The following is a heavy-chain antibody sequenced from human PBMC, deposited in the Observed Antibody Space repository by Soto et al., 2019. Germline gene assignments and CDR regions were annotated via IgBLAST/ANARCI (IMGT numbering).Heavy chain of an antibody. CDR1: GFTFSSYT. V-gene: IGHV3-23*01. J-gene: IGHJ4*02. Sequence: EVQLLESGGGLVEPGGSRRLSCAASGFTFSSYTMSWVRQAPGKGLEWVSTISGSGSSTYSADSVKGRFTISRDNSKNTLYLQMNSLRVEDTAIYYWAKAWGIGYWGQGTLVTVSS. D-gene: IGHD7-27*01. CDR3: AKAWGIGY. CDR2: ISGSGSST.